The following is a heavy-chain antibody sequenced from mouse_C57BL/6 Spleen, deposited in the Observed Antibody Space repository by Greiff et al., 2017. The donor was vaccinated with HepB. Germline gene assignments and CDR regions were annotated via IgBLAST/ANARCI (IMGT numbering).Heavy chain of an antibody. CDR2: INPNNGGT. CDR1: GYTFTDYN. V-gene: IGHV1-18*01. D-gene: IGHD1-1*01. J-gene: IGHJ4*01. CDR3: ARSSYDGSRGWAMDY. Sequence: VQLQQSGPELVKPGASVKIPCKASGYTFTDYNMDWVKQSHGKSLEWIGDINPNNGGTIYNQKFKGKATLTVDKSSSTAYMELRSLTSEDTAVYYCARSSYDGSRGWAMDYWGQGTSVTVSS.